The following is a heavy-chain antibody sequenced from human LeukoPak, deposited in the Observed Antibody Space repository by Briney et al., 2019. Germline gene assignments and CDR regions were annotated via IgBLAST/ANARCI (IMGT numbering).Heavy chain of an antibody. Sequence: PGGSLRLSCAASGFTFSTYEMDWVRQAPGKELEWVSYISSRGSSIYYADSVKGRFTISRDNAKNSLYLQMSSLRVEDTAVYYWGRGAAGGDFDYGGQGTLVTVS. D-gene: IGHD3-16*01. V-gene: IGHV3-48*03. CDR1: GFTFSTYE. J-gene: IGHJ4*02. CDR3: GRGAAGGDFDY. CDR2: ISSRGSSI.